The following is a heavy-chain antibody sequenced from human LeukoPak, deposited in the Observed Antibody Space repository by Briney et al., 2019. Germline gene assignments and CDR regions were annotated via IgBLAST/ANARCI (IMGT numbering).Heavy chain of an antibody. V-gene: IGHV4-39*07. CDR2: IYYSGST. CDR3: ARDREFTSTWAFDY. D-gene: IGHD6-13*01. Sequence: SETLSLTCTVSGGSISSSSYYWGWIRQPPGKGLEWIGSIYYSGSTYYNPSLKSRVTISVDTSKNQFSLKLSSVTAADTAIYYCARDREFTSTWAFDYWGQGTLVTVSS. CDR1: GGSISSSSYY. J-gene: IGHJ4*02.